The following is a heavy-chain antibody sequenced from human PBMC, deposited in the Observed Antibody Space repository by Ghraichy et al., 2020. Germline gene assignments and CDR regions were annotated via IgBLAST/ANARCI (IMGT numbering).Heavy chain of an antibody. Sequence: GGSLRLSCAASGFTFSGYAMTWVRQAPGKGLEWVSAISSTAGNTYYVDSVKGRFTISRDHSKNTLYLQMNSLRAEDTAIYYCAKSLTTFGYFDSWGQGTLVTVSP. V-gene: IGHV3-23*01. CDR2: ISSTAGNT. J-gene: IGHJ4*02. CDR1: GFTFSGYA. D-gene: IGHD2/OR15-2a*01. CDR3: AKSLTTFGYFDS.